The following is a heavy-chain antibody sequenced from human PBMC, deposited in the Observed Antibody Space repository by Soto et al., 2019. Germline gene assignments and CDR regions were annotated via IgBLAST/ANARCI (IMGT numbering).Heavy chain of an antibody. J-gene: IGHJ5*02. D-gene: IGHD2-2*01. CDR3: ARLETGDCSSTSCSMTWFDP. V-gene: IGHV4-59*08. CDR2: IHNSGST. Sequence: SETLSLTCTVSSGSITSYHWSWIRRPPGKGLEWIGSIHNSGSTNYNPSLKSRVTLSIDTSKNQFSLKLSSVTAADTAVYYCARLETGDCSSTSCSMTWFDPWGKGTLVTVSS. CDR1: SGSITSYH.